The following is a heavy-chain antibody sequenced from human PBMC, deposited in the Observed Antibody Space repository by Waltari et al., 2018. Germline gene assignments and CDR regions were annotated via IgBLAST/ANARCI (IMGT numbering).Heavy chain of an antibody. CDR3: ARHARPDAFDI. V-gene: IGHV4-38-2*01. D-gene: IGHD2-2*01. Sequence: QVQLQESGPGLVKPSETLSLTCAVSGYSISSGYYWGWIRQPPGKGLEWIGSIYQSGNTYSNPSLKSRVTISVDTSKNQFSLKLSSVTAADTAVYYCARHARPDAFDIWGQGTMVTVSS. CDR1: GYSISSGYY. J-gene: IGHJ3*02. CDR2: IYQSGNT.